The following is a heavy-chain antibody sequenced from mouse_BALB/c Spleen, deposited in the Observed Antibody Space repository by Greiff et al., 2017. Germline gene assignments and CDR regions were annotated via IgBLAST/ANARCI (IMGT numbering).Heavy chain of an antibody. CDR3: TRDRDGKYYFDY. CDR1: GFTFSSYT. Sequence: EVNVVESGGGLVKPGGSLKLSCAASGFTFSSYTMSWVRQTPEKRLEWVATISSGGSYTYYPDSVKGRFTISRDNAKNTLYLQMSSLKSEDTAMYYCTRDRDGKYYFDYWGQGTTLTVSS. D-gene: IGHD2-1*01. V-gene: IGHV5-6-4*01. J-gene: IGHJ2*01. CDR2: ISSGGSYT.